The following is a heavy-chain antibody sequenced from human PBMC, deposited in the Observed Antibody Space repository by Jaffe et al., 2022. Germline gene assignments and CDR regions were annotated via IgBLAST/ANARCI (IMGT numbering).Heavy chain of an antibody. D-gene: IGHD5-12*01. Sequence: EVQLVESGGGLVQPGGSLRLSCAASGFTFSSYWMSWVRQAPGKGLEWVANIKQDGSEKYYVDSVKGRFTISRDNAKNSLYLQMNSLRAEDTAVYYCASLALNGYDIPDFDYWGQGTLVTVSS. J-gene: IGHJ4*02. V-gene: IGHV3-7*05. CDR3: ASLALNGYDIPDFDY. CDR2: IKQDGSEK. CDR1: GFTFSSYW.